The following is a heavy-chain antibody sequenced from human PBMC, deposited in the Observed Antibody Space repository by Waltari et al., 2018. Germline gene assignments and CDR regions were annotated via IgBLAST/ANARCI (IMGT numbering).Heavy chain of an antibody. J-gene: IGHJ4*02. CDR2: IYYSGST. CDR1: GGSISSSSYY. Sequence: QLQLQESGPGLVKPSETLSLTCTVSGGSISSSSYYWGWIRQPPGKGLEWIGSIYYSGSTYANPSLKSRVTIAVDTSKNQFSLKLSSVTAADTAVYYCARQGSTVTTYARYWGQGTLVTVSS. CDR3: ARQGSTVTTYARY. V-gene: IGHV4-39*07. D-gene: IGHD4-17*01.